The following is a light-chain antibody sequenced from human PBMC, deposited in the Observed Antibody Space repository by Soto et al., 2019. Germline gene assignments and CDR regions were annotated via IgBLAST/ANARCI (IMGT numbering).Light chain of an antibody. Sequence: DIQMTQSPSSLSASVGDRVSITCRASPGISNYLAWYQQKPGKVPKLLIYAASTLQSGVPSRFSGSGSGTDFTHTISSLQPEDVATYYCQRYNSAPRTFGPGTKVDIK. CDR1: PGISNY. CDR2: AAS. CDR3: QRYNSAPRT. V-gene: IGKV1-27*01. J-gene: IGKJ3*01.